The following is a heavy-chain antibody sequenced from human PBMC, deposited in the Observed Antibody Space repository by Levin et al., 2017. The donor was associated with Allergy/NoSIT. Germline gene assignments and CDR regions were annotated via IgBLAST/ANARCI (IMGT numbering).Heavy chain of an antibody. CDR3: AGSSFYSLGA. CDR2: VYHSGST. Sequence: NPSETLSLTCTISSGSITSYWWTWVRQPPGKGLEWIGEVYHSGSTNYNPSLQSRVTISVDKSTNQFFLKLSSVTAADTAVYYCAGSSFYSLGAWGQGTTVTVSS. CDR1: SGSITSYW. V-gene: IGHV4-4*02. D-gene: IGHD3-3*01. J-gene: IGHJ6*02.